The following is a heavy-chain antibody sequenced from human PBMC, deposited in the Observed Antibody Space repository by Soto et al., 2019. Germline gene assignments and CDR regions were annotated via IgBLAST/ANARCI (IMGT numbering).Heavy chain of an antibody. CDR3: ALLAAKLRVFDY. CDR1: GGSISSGGYY. CDR2: IYYSGST. J-gene: IGHJ4*02. V-gene: IGHV4-31*03. Sequence: SETLSLTCTVSGGSISSGGYYWSWIRQHPGKGLEWIGYIYYSGSTYYNPSLKSRVTISVDTSKNQFSLKLSSVTAADTAVYYCALLAAKLRVFDYWGQGTLVTV. D-gene: IGHD6-6*01.